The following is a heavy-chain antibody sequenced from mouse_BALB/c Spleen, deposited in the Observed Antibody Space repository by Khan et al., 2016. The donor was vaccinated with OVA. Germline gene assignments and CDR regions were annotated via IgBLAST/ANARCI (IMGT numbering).Heavy chain of an antibody. CDR2: IWGGGST. V-gene: IGHV2-6-5*01. CDR1: GFSLTDYG. CDR3: AKLLWSHYYSMDY. D-gene: IGHD1-1*02. Sequence: QVQLKESGPGLMAPSQSLSITCTVSGFSLTDYGVSWIRQPPGKGLEWLGLIWGGGSTYYNSVLKYRLSINKDNSKSQVFLKMNSLQTDAPAMYYCAKLLWSHYYSMDYWGQGTSVTVSS. J-gene: IGHJ4*01.